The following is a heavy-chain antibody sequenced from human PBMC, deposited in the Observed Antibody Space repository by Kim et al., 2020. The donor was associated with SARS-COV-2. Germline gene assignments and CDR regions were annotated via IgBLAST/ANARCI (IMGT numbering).Heavy chain of an antibody. CDR3: AREGGSYQGGFDY. CDR2: IYTSGST. D-gene: IGHD1-26*01. J-gene: IGHJ4*02. CDR1: GGSISSGSYY. V-gene: IGHV4-61*02. Sequence: SETLSLTCTVSGGSISSGSYYWSWIRQPAGKGLEWIGRIYTSGSTNYNPSLKSRVTISVDTSKNQFSLKLSSVTAADTAVYYCAREGGSYQGGFDYWGQGTLVTVSS.